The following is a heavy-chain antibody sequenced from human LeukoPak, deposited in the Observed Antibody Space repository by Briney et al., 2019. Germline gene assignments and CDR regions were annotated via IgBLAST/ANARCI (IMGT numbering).Heavy chain of an antibody. D-gene: IGHD6-13*01. V-gene: IGHV5-51*01. CDR2: INPGDSDP. J-gene: IGHJ4*02. CDR3: ARHGVGSSWFGFDF. CDR1: GYTFNTYW. Sequence: GESLKISCQASGYTFNTYWIGWVRQMPGKGLEWMGIINPGDSDPRYSPSFQGRATISADRSISTAYLQWSSLKASDTAMYYCARHGVGSSWFGFDFWGQGTLVTVSS.